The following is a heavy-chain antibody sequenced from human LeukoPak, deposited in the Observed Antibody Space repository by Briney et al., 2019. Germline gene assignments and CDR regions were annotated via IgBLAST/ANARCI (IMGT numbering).Heavy chain of an antibody. Sequence: TGGSLRLCCAASEFTFSSYSMNWVRQAPGKGLEWVSSISSSSSYRYYADSVKGRFTISRDNAKNSLYLQMNSLRAEDTAVYYCARGGDSSGSDYWGQGTLVTVSS. CDR1: EFTFSSYS. CDR2: ISSSSSYR. CDR3: ARGGDSSGSDY. V-gene: IGHV3-21*01. J-gene: IGHJ4*02. D-gene: IGHD3-22*01.